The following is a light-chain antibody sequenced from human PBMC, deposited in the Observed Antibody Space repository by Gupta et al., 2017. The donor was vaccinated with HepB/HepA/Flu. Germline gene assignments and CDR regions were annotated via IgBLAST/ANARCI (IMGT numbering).Light chain of an antibody. CDR2: SDS. Sequence: SYELTQPPSVSVSPGQTARITCSGDALPKQYAYWYQQKPGQAPVMVIYSDSERPSGIPERISGSSSGTTVTLTIRAVQAEDEADYYCQAADSSANYVVFGGGTKLTVL. CDR1: ALPKQY. V-gene: IGLV3-25*03. CDR3: QAADSSANYVV. J-gene: IGLJ2*01.